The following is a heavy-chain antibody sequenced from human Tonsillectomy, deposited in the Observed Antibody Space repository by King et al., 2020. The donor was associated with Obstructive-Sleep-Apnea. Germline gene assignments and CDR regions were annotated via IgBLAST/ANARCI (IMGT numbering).Heavy chain of an antibody. CDR1: GGTFSRNT. V-gene: IGHV1-69*01. CDR3: ARVPGYSGSWYAFDI. J-gene: IGHJ3*02. D-gene: IGHD6-13*01. Sequence: VQLVESGAELRRPGSSVKVSCKFSGGTFSRNTFTWVRQGPGQGLEWMGGIAPVFAMTNSAQKFEGRVTFTADESTNTVYMELSSLKSDDPAIYYCARVPGYSGSWYAFDIWGQGTVVTVSS. CDR2: IAPVFAMT.